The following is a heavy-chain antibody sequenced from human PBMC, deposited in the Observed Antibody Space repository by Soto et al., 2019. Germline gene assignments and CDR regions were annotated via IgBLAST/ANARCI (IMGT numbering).Heavy chain of an antibody. CDR2: MSSSGTTI. CDR1: GIMFSTYE. CDR3: AREGFGDSRYDYSIDL. J-gene: IGHJ6*02. V-gene: IGHV3-48*03. Sequence: GGPLTLSCAASGIMFSTYETNWLRQAPGKGLEWISHMSSSGTTIYHADSVKSLCTIHRDNAETSLYLQMNSLRAEDTAVYYCAREGFGDSRYDYSIDLWGQGTTVTVSS. D-gene: IGHD3-10*01.